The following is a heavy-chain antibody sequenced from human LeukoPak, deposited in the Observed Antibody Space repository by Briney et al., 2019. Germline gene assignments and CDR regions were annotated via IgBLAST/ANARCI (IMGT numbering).Heavy chain of an antibody. Sequence: GGSLRLSCAASGFTFSSYSMNWVRQAPGKGLEWVSSISSSSSYIYYADSVKGRFTISRDNAKNSLYLQMNSLRAEDTAVYYCARDQSSGYSGGAFDIWGQGTMVTVSS. J-gene: IGHJ3*02. D-gene: IGHD3-22*01. CDR2: ISSSSSYI. CDR3: ARDQSSGYSGGAFDI. CDR1: GFTFSSYS. V-gene: IGHV3-21*01.